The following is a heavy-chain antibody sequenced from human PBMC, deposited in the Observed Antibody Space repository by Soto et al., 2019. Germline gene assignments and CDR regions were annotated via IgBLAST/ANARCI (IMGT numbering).Heavy chain of an antibody. Sequence: GGSLRLSCAASGFTFSSYWMHWVRQAPGKGLVWVSRINSDGSSTSYADSVKGRFTISRDNAKNTLYLQMNSLRAEDTAVYYCARDDRYSSGRGPSGYYYYGMDVWGQGTTVTVSS. J-gene: IGHJ6*02. CDR2: INSDGSST. D-gene: IGHD6-19*01. CDR3: ARDDRYSSGRGPSGYYYYGMDV. V-gene: IGHV3-74*01. CDR1: GFTFSSYW.